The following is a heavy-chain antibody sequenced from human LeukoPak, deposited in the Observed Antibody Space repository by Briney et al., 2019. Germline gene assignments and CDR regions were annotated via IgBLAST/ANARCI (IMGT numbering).Heavy chain of an antibody. CDR2: ISYDGSNK. CDR1: GFTFSSYA. CDR3: AKESYDILTGHGNWFDP. Sequence: GRSLRLSCAASGFTFSSYAMHWVRQAPGKGLEWVAVISYDGSNKYYADSVKGRFTISRDNSKNTLYLQMNSLRAEDTAVYYCAKESYDILTGHGNWFDPWGQGTLVTVSS. D-gene: IGHD3-9*01. V-gene: IGHV3-30-3*01. J-gene: IGHJ5*02.